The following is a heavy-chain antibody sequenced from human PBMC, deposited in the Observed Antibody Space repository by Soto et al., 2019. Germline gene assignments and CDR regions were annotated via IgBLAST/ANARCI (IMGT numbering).Heavy chain of an antibody. CDR2: IDPSSGTT. CDR1: GYSFSNFY. V-gene: IGHV1-46*01. J-gene: IGHJ6*02. D-gene: IGHD2-15*01. CDR3: ARGAVVVPNGLIAGMDV. Sequence: EASVKVSCKPSGYSFSNFYVHWVRQAPGQGLEWMGIIDPSSGTTSYTQKFQERVTMTRDTSMSTVYMEPSRLRSEDTAVYYCARGAVVVPNGLIAGMDVWGLGTTVTVSS.